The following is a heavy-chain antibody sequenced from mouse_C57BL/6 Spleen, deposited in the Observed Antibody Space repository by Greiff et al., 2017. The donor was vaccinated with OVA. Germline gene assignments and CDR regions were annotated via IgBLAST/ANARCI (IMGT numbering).Heavy chain of an antibody. J-gene: IGHJ4*01. CDR3: TRGSYGSSWAGAMDY. V-gene: IGHV5-9-1*02. CDR2: ISSGGDYI. Sequence: EVKLVESGEGLVKPGGSLKLSCAASGFTFSSYAMSWVRQTPEKRLEWVAYISSGGDYIYYADTVKGRFTISRDNARNTLYLQMSSLKSEDTAMYYCTRGSYGSSWAGAMDYWGQGTSVTVSS. D-gene: IGHD1-1*01. CDR1: GFTFSSYA.